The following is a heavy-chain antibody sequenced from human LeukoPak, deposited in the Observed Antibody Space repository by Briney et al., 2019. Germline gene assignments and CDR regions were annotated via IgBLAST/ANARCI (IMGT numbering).Heavy chain of an antibody. J-gene: IGHJ5*02. CDR3: AREGATVLYGGGWFDP. V-gene: IGHV4-61*10. Sequence: SETLSLTCTVSGGSISSGSYYWSWIRQPAGKGLEWIGYIYYSGSTNYNPSLKSRVTISVDTSKNQFSLKLSSVTAADTAVYYCAREGATVLYGGGWFDPWGQGTLVTVSS. CDR2: IYYSGST. CDR1: GGSISSGSYY. D-gene: IGHD4-17*01.